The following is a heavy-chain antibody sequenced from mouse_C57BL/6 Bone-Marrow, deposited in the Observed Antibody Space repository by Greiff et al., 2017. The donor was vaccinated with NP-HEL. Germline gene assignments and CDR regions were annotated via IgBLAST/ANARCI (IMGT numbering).Heavy chain of an antibody. V-gene: IGHV1-69*01. D-gene: IGHD1-1*01. Sequence: QVQLQQPGAELVMPGASVKLSRKASGYTFTSYWMHWVKQRPGQGLEWIGEIDPSDSYTNYNQKFKGKSTLTVDKSSSTAYMQLSSLTSEDSAVYYCARMDYYGSSFDYWGQGTTLTVSS. CDR3: ARMDYYGSSFDY. J-gene: IGHJ2*01. CDR1: GYTFTSYW. CDR2: IDPSDSYT.